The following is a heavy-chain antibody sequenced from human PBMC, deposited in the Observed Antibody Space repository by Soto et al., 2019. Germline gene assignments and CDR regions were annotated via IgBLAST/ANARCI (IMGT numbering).Heavy chain of an antibody. CDR3: AAERYGDHVSGAY. Sequence: QVQLVQSGAEVKKPEASVKVSCEASGYTFTTYGMHWVRQAPGQRLEWMGWINGGNGDTKYSQRFQGRLTITRDTSASTAYMELNSLRSEDTAVYYCAAERYGDHVSGAYWGQGTLVTVSS. CDR1: GYTFTTYG. CDR2: INGGNGDT. D-gene: IGHD4-17*01. V-gene: IGHV1-3*01. J-gene: IGHJ4*02.